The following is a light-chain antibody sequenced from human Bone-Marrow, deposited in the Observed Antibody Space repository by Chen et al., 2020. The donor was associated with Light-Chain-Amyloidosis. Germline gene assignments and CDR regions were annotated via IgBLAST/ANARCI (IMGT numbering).Light chain of an antibody. Sequence: QSALTQPASVSGSPGPSITTSCTGTSSDVGGDNHVSWYQQHPDKAPKLMIYEVTNRPSWVPDRLSGSKSDNTASLTISGLQTEDEADYFCSSYTITNTLVFGSGTRVTVL. CDR1: SSDVGGDNH. CDR3: SSYTITNTLV. CDR2: EVT. V-gene: IGLV2-14*01. J-gene: IGLJ1*01.